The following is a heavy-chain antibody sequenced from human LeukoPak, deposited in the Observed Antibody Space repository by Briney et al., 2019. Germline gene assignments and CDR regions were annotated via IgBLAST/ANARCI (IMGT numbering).Heavy chain of an antibody. D-gene: IGHD3-9*01. J-gene: IGHJ4*02. V-gene: IGHV3-30-3*01. CDR2: ISYDGSNK. Sequence: TGGSLRLSCAASGFTFSSYAMHWVRQAPGKGLEWVAVISYDGSNKYYADSVKGRFTISRDNSKNTLYLQMNSLRAEDTAVYYCARDSSLTETHYDILTGKGMDYWGQGTLVTVSS. CDR1: GFTFSSYA. CDR3: ARDSSLTETHYDILTGKGMDY.